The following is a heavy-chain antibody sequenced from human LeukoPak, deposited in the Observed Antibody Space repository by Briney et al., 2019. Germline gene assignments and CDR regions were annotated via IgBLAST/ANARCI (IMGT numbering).Heavy chain of an antibody. CDR1: GFIFSSYG. CDR2: INQDGSEK. CDR3: ARHPSGYDRGFDY. J-gene: IGHJ4*02. D-gene: IGHD5-12*01. V-gene: IGHV3-7*04. Sequence: GGSLRLSCAASGFIFSSYGMNWVRQAPGKGLEWVANINQDGSEKNYVDSVKGRFTISRDNAKNSLYLQMNSLRAEDTAVYYCARHPSGYDRGFDYWGQGTLVTVSS.